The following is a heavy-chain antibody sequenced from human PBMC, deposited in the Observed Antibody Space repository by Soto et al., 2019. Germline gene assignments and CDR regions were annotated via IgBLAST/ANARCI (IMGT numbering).Heavy chain of an antibody. V-gene: IGHV1-69*12. CDR2: IIPIFGTA. J-gene: IGHJ6*02. CDR1: GGSLSNYA. Sequence: QVQLVQSGTEVKKPGSSVRVSCKASGGSLSNYAISWMRQAPGQGLEWMGGIIPIFGTANYAQKFQGRVTITADESTSIVYMDVTRLRSEDTAVYYCARGDATKIVVTTYYAMDVWGQGTTVTVSS. CDR3: ARGDATKIVVTTYYAMDV. D-gene: IGHD3-9*01.